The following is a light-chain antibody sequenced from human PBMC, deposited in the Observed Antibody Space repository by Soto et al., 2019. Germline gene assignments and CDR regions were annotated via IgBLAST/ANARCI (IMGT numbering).Light chain of an antibody. V-gene: IGKV3-20*01. CDR1: QSVSSSY. Sequence: DIVLTQSPGTLSLSPGERATLSCRATQSVSSSYLAWYQQKPGQAPRLLIYGASSRATGIPDRFSGRGSATDFTLTISRLEPEDFAVYYCQQYGSSAMTFGQGTRVEIK. J-gene: IGKJ1*01. CDR2: GAS. CDR3: QQYGSSAMT.